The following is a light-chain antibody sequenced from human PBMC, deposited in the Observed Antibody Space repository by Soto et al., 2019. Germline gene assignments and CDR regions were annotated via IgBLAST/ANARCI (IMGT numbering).Light chain of an antibody. CDR3: QHYYIWPNT. CDR2: GAS. CDR1: QSIGSD. J-gene: IGKJ1*01. V-gene: IGKV3-15*01. Sequence: EIMMAEASATLAVSPGGRATPSCRASQSIGSDLAWYQQTPGLAPRLLIYGASTRATGIPARFSGGGYGTEFTLTISSLQSEDFAVYYCQHYYIWPNTFGQGTKVDIK.